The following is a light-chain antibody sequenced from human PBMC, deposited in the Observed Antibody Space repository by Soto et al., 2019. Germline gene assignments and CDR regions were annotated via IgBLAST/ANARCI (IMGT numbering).Light chain of an antibody. CDR3: QYQGT. CDR1: QSVGRRY. Sequence: IVLTQSPGTLSLSPGERATLSCRVSQSVGRRYLAWYQQRPGQAPRLLIYDTSERASDIPDRFSGSGSGTDFTLTISRLVPEDFAVYYCQYQGTFGGGTKVEIK. J-gene: IGKJ4*01. V-gene: IGKV3-20*01. CDR2: DTS.